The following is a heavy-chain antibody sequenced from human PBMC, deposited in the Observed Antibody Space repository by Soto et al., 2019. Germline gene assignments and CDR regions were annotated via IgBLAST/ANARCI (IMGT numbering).Heavy chain of an antibody. V-gene: IGHV4-30-4*01. D-gene: IGHD6-6*01. Sequence: SETLSLTCTVSGGSISSGDYYWSWIRQPPGKGLEWIGYIYYSGSTYYNPSLKSRVTISVDTSKNQFSLKLSSVTAADTAVYYCARDWGKTPQIIAARLNYYGMDVWGQGTTVTVSS. CDR1: GGSISSGDYY. CDR2: IYYSGST. J-gene: IGHJ6*02. CDR3: ARDWGKTPQIIAARLNYYGMDV.